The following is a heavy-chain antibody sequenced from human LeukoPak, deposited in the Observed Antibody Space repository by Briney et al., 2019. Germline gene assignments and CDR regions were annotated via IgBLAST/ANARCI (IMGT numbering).Heavy chain of an antibody. V-gene: IGHV4-34*01. Sequence: SETLSLTCAVYGGSFSGYYWSWIRPPPGEGLEGIGEINHSGSTNYNPSLKSRVTISVDTSKNQFSLKLSSVTAADTAVYYCARVQDCGGDCYPSYFDYWGQGTLVTVSS. D-gene: IGHD2-21*02. CDR1: GGSFSGYY. J-gene: IGHJ4*02. CDR2: INHSGST. CDR3: ARVQDCGGDCYPSYFDY.